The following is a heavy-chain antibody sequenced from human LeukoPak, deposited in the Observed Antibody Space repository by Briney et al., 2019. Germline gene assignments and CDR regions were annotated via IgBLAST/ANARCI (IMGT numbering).Heavy chain of an antibody. Sequence: SETLSLTCTVSGGSISSSSYYWGWIRHPPGKGLEWIGSIYYSGGTYYTPSLKSRVTISVDTSKNQFSLKLSSVTAADTAVYYCARAEGYSSGWYDFGRFDPWGQGTLVTVSS. V-gene: IGHV4-39*07. D-gene: IGHD6-19*01. CDR1: GGSISSSSYY. CDR3: ARAEGYSSGWYDFGRFDP. CDR2: IYYSGGT. J-gene: IGHJ5*02.